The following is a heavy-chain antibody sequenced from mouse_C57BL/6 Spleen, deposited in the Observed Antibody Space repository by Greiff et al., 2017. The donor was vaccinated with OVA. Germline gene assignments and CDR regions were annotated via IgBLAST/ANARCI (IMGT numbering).Heavy chain of an antibody. CDR3: ARRMSSGDYYDYDGFAY. J-gene: IGHJ3*01. V-gene: IGHV1-9*01. Sequence: QVQLKQSGAELMKPGASVKLSCKATGYTFTGYWIEWVKQRPGHGLEWIGEILPGSGSTNYNEKFKGKATFTADTSSNTAYMQLSSLTTEDSAIYYCARRMSSGDYYDYDGFAYWGQGTLVTVSA. D-gene: IGHD2-4*01. CDR2: ILPGSGST. CDR1: GYTFTGYW.